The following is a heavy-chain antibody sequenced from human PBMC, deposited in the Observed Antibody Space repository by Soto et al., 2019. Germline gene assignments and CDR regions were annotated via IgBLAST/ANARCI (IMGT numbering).Heavy chain of an antibody. CDR3: ARDRRPYNWNYEERDAFDI. CDR1: GYTFTSYA. D-gene: IGHD1-7*01. CDR2: INAGNGNT. J-gene: IGHJ3*02. Sequence: ASVKVSCKASGYTFTSYAMHWVRQAPGQRLEWMGWINAGNGNTKYSQKFQGRVTITRDTSASTAYMELSSLRSEDTAVYHCARDRRPYNWNYEERDAFDIWGQGTMVTVSS. V-gene: IGHV1-3*01.